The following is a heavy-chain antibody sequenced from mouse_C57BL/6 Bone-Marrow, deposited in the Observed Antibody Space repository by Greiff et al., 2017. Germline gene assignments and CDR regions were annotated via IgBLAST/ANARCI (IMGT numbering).Heavy chain of an antibody. CDR2: IHPNSGST. V-gene: IGHV1-64*01. J-gene: IGHJ1*03. Sequence: QVQLQQPGAELVKPGASVKLSCKASGYTFTSYWMHWVKQRPGQGLEWIGMIHPNSGSTNYNEKFKSKATLTVDKSSSTAYMQLSSLTSDDSSVYDSARGDSYYERYFGVWGTGTTVTVSS. CDR3: ARGDSYYERYFGV. D-gene: IGHD2-12*01. CDR1: GYTFTSYW.